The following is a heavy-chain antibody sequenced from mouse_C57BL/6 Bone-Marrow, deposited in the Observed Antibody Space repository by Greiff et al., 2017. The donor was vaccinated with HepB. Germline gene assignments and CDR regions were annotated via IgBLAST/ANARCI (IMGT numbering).Heavy chain of an antibody. D-gene: IGHD1-1*01. CDR2: ISDGGSYT. V-gene: IGHV5-4*01. CDR1: GFTFSSYA. J-gene: IGHJ2*01. CDR3: ARDGHYGSSYD. Sequence: EVKLQESGGGLVKPGGSLKLSCAASGFTFSSYAMSWVRQTPEKRLEWVATISDGGSYTYYPDNVKGRFTISRDNAKNNLYLQMSHLKSEDTAMYYCARDGHYGSSYDWGQGTTLTVSS.